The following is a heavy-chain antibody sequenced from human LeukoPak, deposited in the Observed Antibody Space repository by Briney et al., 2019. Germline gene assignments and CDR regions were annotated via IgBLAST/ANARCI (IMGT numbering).Heavy chain of an antibody. D-gene: IGHD2-15*01. CDR3: ARDALLCSGGSCYVGEFDY. J-gene: IGHJ4*02. CDR2: VSGSGGST. V-gene: IGHV3-23*01. CDR1: GFTFSSYA. Sequence: PGGPLRLSCAASGFTFSSYAMSWVRQAPGKGLEWVSAVSGSGGSTYYADSVKGRFTISRDNSKNTLYLQMNSLRSEDTAVYYCARDALLCSGGSCYVGEFDYWGQGTLVTVSS.